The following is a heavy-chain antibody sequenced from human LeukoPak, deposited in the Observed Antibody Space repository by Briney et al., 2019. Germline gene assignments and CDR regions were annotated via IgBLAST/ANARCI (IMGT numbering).Heavy chain of an antibody. J-gene: IGHJ4*02. CDR2: IIPIFGTA. D-gene: IGHD3-22*01. CDR3: ARGGFTMIVVEEGGYYFDY. CDR1: GGTFSSYA. V-gene: IGHV1-69*01. Sequence: ASVKVSCKASGGTFSSYAISWVRQAPGQGLEWMGGIIPIFGTANYAQKFQGRVTITADESTSTAYMELGSLRSEDTAVYYCARGGFTMIVVEEGGYYFDYWGQGTLVTVSS.